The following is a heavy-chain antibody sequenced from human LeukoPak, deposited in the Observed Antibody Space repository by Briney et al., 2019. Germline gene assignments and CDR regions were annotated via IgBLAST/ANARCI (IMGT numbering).Heavy chain of an antibody. CDR2: MNPNSGNT. J-gene: IGHJ4*02. CDR3: ARGRWTKRQRGVYYFDY. Sequence: GASVKVSCKASGYTLTSYDINWVRQATGQGLEWMGWMNPNSGNTGYAQKFQGRVTMTRNTSISTAYMELSSLRSEGTAVYYCARGRWTKRQRGVYYFDYWGQGTLVTVSS. CDR1: GYTLTSYD. V-gene: IGHV1-8*01. D-gene: IGHD3/OR15-3a*01.